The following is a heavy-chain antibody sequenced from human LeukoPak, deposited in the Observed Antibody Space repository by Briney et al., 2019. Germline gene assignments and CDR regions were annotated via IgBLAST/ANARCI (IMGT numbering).Heavy chain of an antibody. V-gene: IGHV3-23*01. Sequence: GGSLRLSCAASGFTFSSYAMSWVRQAPGKGLEWVSAISGSGGSTYYADSVKGRFTISRDNSKNTLYLQMNSLRAEDTAVYYRAKFFAVTNTRYYYYYHMDVWGKGTTVTVSS. D-gene: IGHD4-11*01. CDR2: ISGSGGST. CDR1: GFTFSSYA. CDR3: AKFFAVTNTRYYYYYHMDV. J-gene: IGHJ6*03.